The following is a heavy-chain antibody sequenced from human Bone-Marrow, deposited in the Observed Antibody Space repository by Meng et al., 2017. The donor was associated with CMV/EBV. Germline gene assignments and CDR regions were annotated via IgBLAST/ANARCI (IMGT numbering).Heavy chain of an antibody. V-gene: IGHV3-23*01. Sequence: GESLKISCAASGFTFSSYAMTWVRQAPGKGLEWVSAISASGSSTYYADSVKGRFTIYRDSSENTLYPQMNSLRAEDTAVYYCAKVGDNYYDTGDFYDAADYWGQGTLVTVSS. J-gene: IGHJ4*02. D-gene: IGHD3-22*01. CDR1: GFTFSSYA. CDR2: ISASGSST. CDR3: AKVGDNYYDTGDFYDAADY.